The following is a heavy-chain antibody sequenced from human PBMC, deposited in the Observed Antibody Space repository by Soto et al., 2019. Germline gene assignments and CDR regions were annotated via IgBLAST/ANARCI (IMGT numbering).Heavy chain of an antibody. CDR2: IYSGGST. Sequence: PGGSLRLSCAASGFTVSSNYMSWVRQAPGKGLEWVSVIYSGGSTYYADSVKGSFTISRDNSKNTLYLQMNSLRAEDTVVYYCARAYYDFWSGYYADYWGQGTLVTVSS. CDR1: GFTVSSNY. CDR3: ARAYYDFWSGYYADY. J-gene: IGHJ4*02. D-gene: IGHD3-3*01. V-gene: IGHV3-66*01.